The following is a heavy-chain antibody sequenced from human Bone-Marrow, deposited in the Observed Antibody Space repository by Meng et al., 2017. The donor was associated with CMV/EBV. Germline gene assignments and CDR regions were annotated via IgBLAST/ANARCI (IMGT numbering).Heavy chain of an antibody. CDR2: INHSGST. J-gene: IGHJ4*02. D-gene: IGHD1-26*01. CDR1: GGSFSGYY. V-gene: IGHV4-34*01. CDR3: ASSIVGANWELDD. Sequence: SETLSLTCAVYGGSFSGYYWSWIRQPPGKGLEWIGEINHSGSTNYNPSLKSRVTISVDTSKNQFSLKLSSVTAADTAVYYCASSIVGANWELDDWGQGHLVTGSS.